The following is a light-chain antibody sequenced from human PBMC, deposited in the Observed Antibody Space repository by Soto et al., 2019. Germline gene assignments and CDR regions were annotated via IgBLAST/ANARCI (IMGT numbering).Light chain of an antibody. CDR1: QSLDNW. V-gene: IGKV1-12*01. Sequence: DIQMTQSPSSVSASVGDTVTISCRASQSLDNWLAWYQQKPGNAPRLLIYAAYTLENGVPSRFSGSGSGSYFTLTISSLQPEDFATYYCQQAKSFPYTLGQGTKVEI. J-gene: IGKJ2*01. CDR3: QQAKSFPYT. CDR2: AAY.